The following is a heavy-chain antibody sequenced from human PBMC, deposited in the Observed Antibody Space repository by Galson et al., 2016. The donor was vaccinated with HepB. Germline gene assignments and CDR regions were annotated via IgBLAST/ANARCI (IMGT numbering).Heavy chain of an antibody. CDR3: AKAWHYDTGGAYYRYYFDY. V-gene: IGHV3-23*01. Sequence: SLRLSCAASGFSFRNFAMTWVRQSPGEGLEWVAVVTSSGSTTFFADSVKGRFNISRDNSKNTLYLEMNSLRAEDTALYYCAKAWHYDTGGAYYRYYFDYWGQGTHVIVSS. CDR2: VTSSGSTT. CDR1: GFSFRNFA. J-gene: IGHJ4*02. D-gene: IGHD3-22*01.